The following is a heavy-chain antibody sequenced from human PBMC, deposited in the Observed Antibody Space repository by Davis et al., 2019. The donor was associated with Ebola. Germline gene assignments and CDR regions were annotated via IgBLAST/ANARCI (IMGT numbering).Heavy chain of an antibody. CDR1: GFTFSSYS. J-gene: IGHJ3*02. CDR2: ISSSSSTI. Sequence: GESLKISCAASGFTFSSYSMNWVRQAPGKGLEWVSYISSSSSTIYYADSVKGRFTISRDNAKNSLYLQMNSLRDEDTAVYYCARDGYYGSGTYPGAFDIWGQGTMVTVSS. CDR3: ARDGYYGSGTYPGAFDI. V-gene: IGHV3-48*02. D-gene: IGHD3-10*01.